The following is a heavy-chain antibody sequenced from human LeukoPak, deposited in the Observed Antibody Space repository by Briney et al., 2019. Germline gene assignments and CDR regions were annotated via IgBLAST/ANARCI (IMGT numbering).Heavy chain of an antibody. CDR3: AGGVESGNYLHY. D-gene: IGHD3-3*01. Sequence: GGSLRLSCAASGLTFSNAKMSWVRQAPGKGLEWVGRIKSKTDGGTTDYAAPVKGRFTISRDDSKNTLYLQMITLETEDTAVYYCAGGVESGNYLHYWGQGTLVTVSS. CDR2: IKSKTDGGTT. J-gene: IGHJ4*02. CDR1: GLTFSNAK. V-gene: IGHV3-15*01.